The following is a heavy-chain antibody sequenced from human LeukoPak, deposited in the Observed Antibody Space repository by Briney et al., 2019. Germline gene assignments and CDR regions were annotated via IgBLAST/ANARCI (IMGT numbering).Heavy chain of an antibody. V-gene: IGHV3-7*01. Sequence: GGSLRLSCVASGFTFTRYYMTWVRQAPGKGLEWVANINQDGSEKHYVDSVKGRFTISRDNAKNSLFLQMNSLRADDTAMYHRAMGVDWYNYWGQGTLVTVSS. D-gene: IGHD3/OR15-3a*01. CDR2: INQDGSEK. CDR1: GFTFTRYY. CDR3: AMGVDWYNY. J-gene: IGHJ4*02.